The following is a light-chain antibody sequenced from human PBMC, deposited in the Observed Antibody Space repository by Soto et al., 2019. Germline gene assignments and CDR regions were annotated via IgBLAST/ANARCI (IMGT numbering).Light chain of an antibody. Sequence: DIQMTQSPSSLSASVGDRVTITCRASQNIRSYLNWYQQKPGKAPQLLIYATSSLQTGVPSRFSASGYGTDFSLVISDLQPEDYATYYCQQGYSSRWTSGRRTKVE. CDR2: ATS. CDR1: QNIRSY. CDR3: QQGYSSRWT. J-gene: IGKJ1*01. V-gene: IGKV1-39*01.